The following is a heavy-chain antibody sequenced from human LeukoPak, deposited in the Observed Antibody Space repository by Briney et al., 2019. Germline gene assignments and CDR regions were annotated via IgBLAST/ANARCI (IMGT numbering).Heavy chain of an antibody. J-gene: IGHJ4*02. Sequence: PGGSLRLSCAASGFTVSSNYMSWVRQAPGKGLEWVGRIKSKTDGGTTDYAAPVKGRFTISRDDSKNTLYLQMNSLKTEDTAVYYCTTARFLDYYDSSEVDYWGQGTLVTVSS. CDR1: GFTVSSNY. CDR3: TTARFLDYYDSSEVDY. V-gene: IGHV3-15*01. CDR2: IKSKTDGGTT. D-gene: IGHD3-22*01.